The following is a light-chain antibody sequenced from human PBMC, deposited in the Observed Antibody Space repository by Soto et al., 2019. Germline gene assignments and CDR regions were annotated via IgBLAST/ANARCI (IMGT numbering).Light chain of an antibody. CDR2: EVS. CDR1: SNDIGNYDL. CDR3: CSSAGVSSWI. Sequence: QSALSQPASVSGSPGQSITISCSGTSNDIGNYDLVSWYQQHPGEAPKLLIYEVSRRPSGVSNRFSGSKSGNTASLTVSGLQAEDEADYYCCSSAGVSSWIFGGGTKLT. V-gene: IGLV2-23*02. J-gene: IGLJ2*01.